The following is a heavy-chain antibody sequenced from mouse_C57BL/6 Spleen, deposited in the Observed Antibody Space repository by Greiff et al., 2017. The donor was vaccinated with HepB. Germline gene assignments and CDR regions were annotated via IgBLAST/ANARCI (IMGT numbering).Heavy chain of an antibody. J-gene: IGHJ2*01. Sequence: VQLKHSGPVLARPGASVKMSCKTSGYTFTSYWMHWVKQRPGQGLEWIGAIYPGNSDTSYNQKFKGKAKLTAVTSASTAYMELSSLTNEDSAVYDGTKRARYGYDSLFDYWGQGTTLTVSS. D-gene: IGHD2-2*01. CDR1: GYTFTSYW. V-gene: IGHV1-5*01. CDR3: TKRARYGYDSLFDY. CDR2: IYPGNSDT.